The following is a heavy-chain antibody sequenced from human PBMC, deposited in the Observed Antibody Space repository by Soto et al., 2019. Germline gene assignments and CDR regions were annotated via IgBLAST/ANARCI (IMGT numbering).Heavy chain of an antibody. CDR2: ISSSSSYI. Sequence: EVQLVESGGGLVKPGGSLRLSCAASGFTFSSYSMNWVRQAPGKGLEWVSSISSSSSYIYYADSVKGRFTIFRDNAKNSLYLQMNSLRAEDTAVYYCWLYCTNGVVCRGGMDVWGQGITVTVSS. CDR3: WLYCTNGVVCRGGMDV. J-gene: IGHJ6*02. V-gene: IGHV3-21*01. D-gene: IGHD2-8*01. CDR1: GFTFSSYS.